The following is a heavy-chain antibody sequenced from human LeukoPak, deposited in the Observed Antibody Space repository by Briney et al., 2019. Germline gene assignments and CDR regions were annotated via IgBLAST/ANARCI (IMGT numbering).Heavy chain of an antibody. CDR1: GGSFSGYH. CDR2: IFYSGTT. Sequence: SETLSLTCAVYGGSFSGYHWGWIRQPPGKGLEWVASIFYSGTTYYNPSLKSRVTISIDTSKNQFSLKLNSVTAADTAVYYCAKITMVRGVMGYYYGMDVWGQGTTVTVSS. J-gene: IGHJ6*02. V-gene: IGHV4-34*12. CDR3: AKITMVRGVMGYYYGMDV. D-gene: IGHD3-10*01.